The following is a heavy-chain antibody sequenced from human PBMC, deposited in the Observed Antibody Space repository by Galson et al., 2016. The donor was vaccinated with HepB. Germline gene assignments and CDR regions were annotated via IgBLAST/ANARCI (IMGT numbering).Heavy chain of an antibody. CDR3: ARDPGHSAFDY. CDR2: INEDQSVK. Sequence: SLRLSCAASGFNFGGTWMTWVRQAPGKGLEFVTNINEDQSVKNYVESVKGRFTISRDNAKNTLYLQMRGLRVEDSGIYYCARDPGHSAFDYWGQGVLVTGSS. D-gene: IGHD1-14*01. J-gene: IGHJ4*02. CDR1: GFNFGGTW. V-gene: IGHV3-7*01.